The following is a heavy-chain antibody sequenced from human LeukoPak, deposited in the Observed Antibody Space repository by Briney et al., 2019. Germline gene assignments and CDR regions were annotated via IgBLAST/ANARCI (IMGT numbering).Heavy chain of an antibody. Sequence: SETPSLTCAVYGGSFSGYYWSWIRQPPGKGLEWIGEINHSGSTNYNPSLKSRVTISVDTSKNQFSLKLSSVTAADTAVYYCARGRNTRNYYDSSGSFVFDPWGQGTLVTVS. D-gene: IGHD3-22*01. CDR3: ARGRNTRNYYDSSGSFVFDP. CDR2: INHSGST. J-gene: IGHJ5*02. CDR1: GGSFSGYY. V-gene: IGHV4-34*01.